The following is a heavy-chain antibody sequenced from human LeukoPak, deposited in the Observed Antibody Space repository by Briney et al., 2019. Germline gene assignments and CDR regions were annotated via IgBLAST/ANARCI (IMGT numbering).Heavy chain of an antibody. CDR3: AKVHSSGYYSAEYFQH. CDR1: GFTFSSYA. CDR2: ISYDGSNK. Sequence: GGSLRLSCAASGFTFSSYAMHWVRQAPGKGLEWVAVISYDGSNKYYADSVKGRFTISRDNSKNTLYLQMNSLRAEDTAVYYCAKVHSSGYYSAEYFQHWGQGTLVTVSS. J-gene: IGHJ1*01. V-gene: IGHV3-30-3*01. D-gene: IGHD3-22*01.